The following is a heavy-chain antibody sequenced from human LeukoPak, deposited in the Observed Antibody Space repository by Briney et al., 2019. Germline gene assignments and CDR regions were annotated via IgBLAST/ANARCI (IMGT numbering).Heavy chain of an antibody. D-gene: IGHD2-2*02. CDR2: IRSKAYGGTT. Sequence: GGSLRLSCTASGFTFGDYAMSWVRQAPGKGLEWVGFIRSKAYGGTTEYAASVKGRFTISRDDSKSIAYLQMNSLKTEDTAVYCCTRDVCSSTSCYTADWFDPWGQGTLVTVSS. CDR1: GFTFGDYA. J-gene: IGHJ5*02. CDR3: TRDVCSSTSCYTADWFDP. V-gene: IGHV3-49*04.